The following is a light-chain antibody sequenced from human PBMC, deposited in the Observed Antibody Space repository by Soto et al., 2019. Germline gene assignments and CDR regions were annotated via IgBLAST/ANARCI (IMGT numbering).Light chain of an antibody. CDR2: DVS. CDR1: SSDVGGYNY. V-gene: IGLV2-11*01. Sequence: QSVLTQPRSVSGSPGQSVTISCTGTSSDVGGYNYVSWYQQHTGKAPKVMIYDVSERPSGLPDRFSGSKSGNTASLTISGLQAEDEADYYCCSYAGSPRYVLGTGTKVTVL. J-gene: IGLJ1*01. CDR3: CSYAGSPRYV.